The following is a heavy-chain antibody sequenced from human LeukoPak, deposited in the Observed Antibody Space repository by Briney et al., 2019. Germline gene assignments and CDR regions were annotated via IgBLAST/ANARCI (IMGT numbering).Heavy chain of an antibody. D-gene: IGHD5-12*01. Sequence: SQTLSLTCAISGDSVSSNSAAWNWIRQSPSRGLEWLGRTYYRSKWYNDYAVSVKSRITINPDTSKNQFSLQLNSVTPEDTAVYYCARDSGVKYSGHGYFDYWGQGTLVTVSS. CDR3: ARDSGVKYSGHGYFDY. J-gene: IGHJ4*02. CDR2: TYYRSKWYN. V-gene: IGHV6-1*01. CDR1: GDSVSSNSAA.